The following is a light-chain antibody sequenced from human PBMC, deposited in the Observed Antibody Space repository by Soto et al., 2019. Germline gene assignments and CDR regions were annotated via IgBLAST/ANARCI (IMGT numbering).Light chain of an antibody. Sequence: DIVMTQSPLSLPVIPGEPASISCRSSQSLLHTNGYNYLDWYLQKPGQSPQLLIYLGSSRASGVPDRFSGSGSGTDFTLKISRVEAEDVGVYYCMQALQTPWTFGQGTKVEIK. CDR1: QSLLHTNGYNY. J-gene: IGKJ1*01. CDR2: LGS. CDR3: MQALQTPWT. V-gene: IGKV2-28*01.